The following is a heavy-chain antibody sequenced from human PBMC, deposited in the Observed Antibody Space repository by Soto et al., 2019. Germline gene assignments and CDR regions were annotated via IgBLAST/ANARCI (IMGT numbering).Heavy chain of an antibody. CDR3: ANLGWAHYYYGMDV. CDR2: FDPEDGET. Sequence: GASVKVSCKVSGYTLTELSMHWVRQAPGKGLEWMGGFDPEDGETIYAQKFQGRVTMTEDTSTDTAYMELSSLRSEDTAVYYCANLGWAHYYYGMDVWGQGTTVTVSS. J-gene: IGHJ6*02. CDR1: GYTLTELS. V-gene: IGHV1-24*01.